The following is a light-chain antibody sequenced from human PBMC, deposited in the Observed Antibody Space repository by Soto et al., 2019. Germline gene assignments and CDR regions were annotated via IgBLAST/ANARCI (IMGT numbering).Light chain of an antibody. J-gene: IGLJ1*01. CDR2: YDD. CDR1: SSNIGNNG. CDR3: AAWDDSLNAYV. V-gene: IGLV1-36*01. Sequence: QSVLTQPPSVSEAPRQRVTISCSGSSSNIGNNGVNWYQQLPGKSPKLLIYYDDLKPSGVSDRFSGSKSGNSASLAISGLKSEDDADYYCAAWDDSLNAYVFGIGTKLTVL.